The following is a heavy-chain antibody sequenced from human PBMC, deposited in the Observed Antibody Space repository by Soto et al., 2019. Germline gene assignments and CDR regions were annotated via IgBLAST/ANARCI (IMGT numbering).Heavy chain of an antibody. CDR3: ARGLIKLAGGAFDI. D-gene: IGHD3-16*01. J-gene: IGHJ3*02. CDR2: ISTDETNE. Sequence: XGSLRLSCAASGVSFSNSVIHWVRQAPGRGLEWLAVISTDETNEDYADPVKGRFTISRDNSKSTLYLQMNSLRAEDTAVYYCARGLIKLAGGAFDIWGQGTVVTVSS. CDR1: GVSFSNSV. V-gene: IGHV3-33*01.